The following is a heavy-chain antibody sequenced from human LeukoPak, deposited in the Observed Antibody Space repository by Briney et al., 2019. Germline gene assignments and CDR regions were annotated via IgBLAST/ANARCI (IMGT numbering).Heavy chain of an antibody. CDR3: ARYAPHCSGGSCYSVVDYYYYMDV. D-gene: IGHD2-15*01. J-gene: IGHJ6*03. CDR2: INPSGGST. Sequence: ASVKVSCKASGYTFTSYYMHWVRQAPGQGLEWMGIINPSGGSTSYAQKFQGRVTITTDTSTSTAYMELRSLRSDDTAVYYCARYAPHCSGGSCYSVVDYYYYMDVWGKGTTVTVSS. V-gene: IGHV1-46*01. CDR1: GYTFTSYY.